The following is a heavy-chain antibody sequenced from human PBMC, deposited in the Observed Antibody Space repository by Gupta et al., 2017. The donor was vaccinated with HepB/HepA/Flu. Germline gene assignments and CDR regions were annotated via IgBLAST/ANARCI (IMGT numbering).Heavy chain of an antibody. CDR3: AHFNLGYHDFDY. V-gene: IGHV2-5*01. Sequence: TLKESGPTLVKPTQTLTLTCTFSGFSVSSSGVGVGWIRQPPGKALEWLALIYWNDDKRYRPSLKNRLTITKDTSKNQVVLTMTNLDPVDTATYYCAHFNLGYHDFDYWGQGSLVTVSS. D-gene: IGHD2-2*01. J-gene: IGHJ4*02. CDR2: IYWNDDK. CDR1: GFSVSSSGVG.